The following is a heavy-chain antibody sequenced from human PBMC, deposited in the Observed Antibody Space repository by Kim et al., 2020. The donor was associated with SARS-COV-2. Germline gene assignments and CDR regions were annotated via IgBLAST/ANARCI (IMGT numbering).Heavy chain of an antibody. CDR2: ISGSGGST. Sequence: GGSLRLSCAASGFTFSSYAMSWVRQAPGKGLEWVSAISGSGGSTYYADSVKGRFTISRDNSKNTLYLQMNSLRAEDTAVYYCVLGELSSGDPSEVLYYYYGMDGWGQGTTVTVSS. CDR3: VLGELSSGDPSEVLYYYYGMDG. CDR1: GFTFSSYA. V-gene: IGHV3-23*01. D-gene: IGHD3-16*02. J-gene: IGHJ6*02.